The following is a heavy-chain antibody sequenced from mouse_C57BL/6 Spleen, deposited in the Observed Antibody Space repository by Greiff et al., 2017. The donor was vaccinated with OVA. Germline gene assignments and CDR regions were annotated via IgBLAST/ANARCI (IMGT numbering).Heavy chain of an antibody. CDR2: IWWDDDK. CDR3: ARIPNYYGSSPYYAMDY. V-gene: IGHV8-8*01. Sequence: QVTLKESGPGILQPSQTLSLTCSFSGFSLSTFGMGVGWIRQPSGKGLEWLAHIWWDDDKYYNPALKSRLTISTDTSKNQVFLKIANVDTADTATYYCARIPNYYGSSPYYAMDYWGQGTSVTVSS. CDR1: GFSLSTFGMG. J-gene: IGHJ4*01. D-gene: IGHD1-1*01.